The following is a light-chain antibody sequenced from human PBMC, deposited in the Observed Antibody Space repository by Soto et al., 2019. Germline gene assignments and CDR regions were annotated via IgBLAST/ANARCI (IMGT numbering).Light chain of an antibody. CDR1: QSLLHSNGNTY. J-gene: IGKJ5*01. Sequence: DIVMTQSPLSLPVTPGEPASISCRSSQSLLHSNGNTYLSWYLQKPGQSPQLLIYLVSNRASGVPDRFSGSGSGTDCTLKINRVEAEDVGVYYCMHALETPITFGQGTRLEIK. CDR2: LVS. V-gene: IGKV2-28*01. CDR3: MHALETPIT.